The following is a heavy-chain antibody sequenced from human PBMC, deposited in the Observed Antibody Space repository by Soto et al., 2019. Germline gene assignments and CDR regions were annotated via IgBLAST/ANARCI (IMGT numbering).Heavy chain of an antibody. CDR2: IIPIFGTP. CDR3: ARLGDGYLYYFDY. V-gene: IGHV1-69*12. J-gene: IGHJ4*02. D-gene: IGHD5-12*01. CDR1: GCTFSSYA. Sequence: QVQLVQSGAEVKKPGSSVKVSCKASGCTFSSYAISWVRQAHGQGLEWMGGIIPIFGTPNYAQKFQGRVTITADESTSTAYMELSSLRSEYTAVYYCARLGDGYLYYFDYWGQGTLVTVSS.